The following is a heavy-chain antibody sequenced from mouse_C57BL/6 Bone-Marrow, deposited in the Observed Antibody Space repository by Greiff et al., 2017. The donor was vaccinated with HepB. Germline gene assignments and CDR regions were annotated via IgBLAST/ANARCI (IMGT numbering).Heavy chain of an antibody. Sequence: QVQLQQPGAELVKPGASVKLSCKASGYTFTSYWMQWVKQRPGQGLEWIGAIDPADSYTNYTHKFKGKATLTVDTSSSTAYMQLSSLTSEDAAVYYCARYGYYWGQGTTLTVSS. CDR2: IDPADSYT. CDR1: GYTFTSYW. CDR3: ARYGYY. D-gene: IGHD2-2*01. J-gene: IGHJ2*01. V-gene: IGHV1-50*01.